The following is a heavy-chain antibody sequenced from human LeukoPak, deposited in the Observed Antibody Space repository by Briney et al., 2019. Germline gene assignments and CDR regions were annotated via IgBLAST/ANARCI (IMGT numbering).Heavy chain of an antibody. Sequence: ASVKVSCKASGYTFTSYGISWVRQAPGQGLEWMGWISAYNGNTNYAQKLQGRVTMTTDTSTSTAYMELRGLRSDDTAVYYCARIIIAAAGTGFDYWGQGTLVTVSS. J-gene: IGHJ4*02. CDR1: GYTFTSYG. D-gene: IGHD6-13*01. V-gene: IGHV1-18*01. CDR3: ARIIIAAAGTGFDY. CDR2: ISAYNGNT.